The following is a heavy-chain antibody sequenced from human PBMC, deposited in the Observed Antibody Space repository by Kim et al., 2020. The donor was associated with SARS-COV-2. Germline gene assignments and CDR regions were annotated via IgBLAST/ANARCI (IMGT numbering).Heavy chain of an antibody. CDR3: ARSYTSRIMTYYDSSGPNAFDI. D-gene: IGHD3-22*01. J-gene: IGHJ3*02. CDR2: IYYSGST. Sequence: SETLSLTCTVSGGSISSYYWSWIRQPPGKGLEWIGYIYYSGSTNYNPSLKSRVTISVDTSTNQFSLKLSSVTAADTAVYYCARSYTSRIMTYYDSSGPNAFDIWRPATMVTVSS. CDR1: GGSISSYY. V-gene: IGHV4-59*01.